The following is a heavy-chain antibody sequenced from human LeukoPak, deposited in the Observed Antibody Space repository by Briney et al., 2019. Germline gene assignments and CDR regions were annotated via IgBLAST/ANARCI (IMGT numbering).Heavy chain of an antibody. CDR3: ARDEDFNWFDP. V-gene: IGHV1-69*04. CDR2: IIPILGIA. Sequence: ASVKVSCKASGGTFSSYAISWVRQAPGQGLEWMGRIIPILGIANYAQKFQGRVTITADKSTSTAYMELSSLRSEDTAVYYCARDEDFNWFDPWGQGTLVTVSS. D-gene: IGHD3/OR15-3a*01. CDR1: GGTFSSYA. J-gene: IGHJ5*02.